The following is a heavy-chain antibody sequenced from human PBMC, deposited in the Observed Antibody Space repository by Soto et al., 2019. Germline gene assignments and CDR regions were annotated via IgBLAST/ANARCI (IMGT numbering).Heavy chain of an antibody. Sequence: ASVKVSCKASGCTFTGYYIHWVRQAPGQGLEWMGWISPNSGGTNYTQNFQGWVTMTRDTSISTAFLELSRLRNDDTAVYYCARGGVYTYGAGDYWGQGTLVTVSS. D-gene: IGHD5-18*01. CDR2: ISPNSGGT. CDR3: ARGGVYTYGAGDY. J-gene: IGHJ4*02. CDR1: GCTFTGYY. V-gene: IGHV1-2*04.